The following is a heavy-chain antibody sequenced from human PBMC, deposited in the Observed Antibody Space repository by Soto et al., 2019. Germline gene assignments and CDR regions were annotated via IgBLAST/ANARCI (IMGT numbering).Heavy chain of an antibody. J-gene: IGHJ5*02. CDR2: IYYSGST. CDR3: ARPLGYCSGGSCYSIWFDP. D-gene: IGHD2-15*01. V-gene: IGHV4-39*01. Sequence: SETLSLTCTVSGGSISSSSYYWGWIRQPPGKGLEWIGSIYYSGSTYYNPSLKSRVTISVDTSKNQFSLKLSSVTAADTAVYYCARPLGYCSGGSCYSIWFDPWGQGTLVTVPS. CDR1: GGSISSSSYY.